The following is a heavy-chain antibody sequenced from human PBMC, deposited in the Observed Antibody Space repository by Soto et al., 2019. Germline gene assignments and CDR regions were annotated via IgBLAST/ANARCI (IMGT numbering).Heavy chain of an antibody. J-gene: IGHJ4*01. D-gene: IGHD2-15*01. CDR3: LSLHVPECSGATFNPLDF. CDR1: GFTFSSYA. Sequence: WGTLRLSCAASGFTFSSYAMSWVRQAPGKGLEWVSKISLSGDTTYSEDSVRGRFAVARDNSKKTGYLQMNSLRAEVTAIYYCLSLHVPECSGATFNPLDFGGRGTLFTVSS. CDR2: ISLSGDTT. V-gene: IGHV3-23*01.